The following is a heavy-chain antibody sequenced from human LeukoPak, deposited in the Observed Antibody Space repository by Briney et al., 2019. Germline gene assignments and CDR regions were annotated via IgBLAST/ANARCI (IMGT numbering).Heavy chain of an antibody. CDR3: ARGGAARPDF. D-gene: IGHD6-6*01. V-gene: IGHV3-7*01. J-gene: IGHJ4*02. Sequence: GGSLRLSCAASGFTFSTYWMSWFRQTPGKGLEWVAKIKADGGEKDHVASVKGRFTISRDNAKNSLYLQMNSLRVEDTAVYYCARGGAARPDFWGQGTLVTVSS. CDR1: GFTFSTYW. CDR2: IKADGGEK.